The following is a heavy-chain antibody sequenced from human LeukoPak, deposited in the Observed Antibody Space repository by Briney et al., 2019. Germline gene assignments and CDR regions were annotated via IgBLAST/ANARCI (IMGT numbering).Heavy chain of an antibody. J-gene: IGHJ6*03. CDR3: AKDGYSSGWYLAPVYYYYMDV. CDR2: ISGSGGST. CDR1: GFTFSSYG. V-gene: IGHV3-23*01. Sequence: GGSLRLSCAASGFTFSSYGMSWVRQAPGKGLEWVSAISGSGGSTYYADSVKGRFTISRDNSKNTLYLQMNSLRAEDTAVYYCAKDGYSSGWYLAPVYYYYMDVWGKGTTVTISS. D-gene: IGHD6-19*01.